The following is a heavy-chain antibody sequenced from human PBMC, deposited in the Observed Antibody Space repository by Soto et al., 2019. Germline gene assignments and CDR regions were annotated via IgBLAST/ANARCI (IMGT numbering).Heavy chain of an antibody. CDR3: IQSRCGGDCLQSYASYYYYGMDV. D-gene: IGHD2-21*02. CDR1: AFSLSTGGVG. V-gene: IGHV2-5*02. CDR2: IYWDDDK. J-gene: IGHJ6*02. Sequence: QITLKESGPTLVKPTQTLTLTCTFSAFSLSTGGVGVGWIRQPPGKALEWLALIYWDDDKRYSPSLRSRLTITKYTSKKQVVLTMTNMDPVDTATYYCIQSRCGGDCLQSYASYYYYGMDVWGQGTTVTVSS.